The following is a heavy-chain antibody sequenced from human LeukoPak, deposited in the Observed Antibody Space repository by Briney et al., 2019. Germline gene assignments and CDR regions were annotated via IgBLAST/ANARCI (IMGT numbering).Heavy chain of an antibody. CDR1: GFIFSSYA. Sequence: PGGSLRLSCAASGFIFSSYAMHWVRQAPGKGLEWVAVISYDGSNKYHADSVKGRFTISRDNAKNTLYLQMNSLRAEDTSVYFCARDDVYDFWSAYSGPGMDVWGKGTTVTVSS. V-gene: IGHV3-30-3*01. CDR3: ARDDVYDFWSAYSGPGMDV. D-gene: IGHD3-3*01. J-gene: IGHJ6*04. CDR2: ISYDGSNK.